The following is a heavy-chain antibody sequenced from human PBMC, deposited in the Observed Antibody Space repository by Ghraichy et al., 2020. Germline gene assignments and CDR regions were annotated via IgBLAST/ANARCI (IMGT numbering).Heavy chain of an antibody. CDR1: GGSISSSSFY. D-gene: IGHD2-21*01. CDR2: IYYSGST. CDR3: ATTLRDDNWFDP. V-gene: IGHV4-39*01. Sequence: SETLSLTCTVSGGSISSSSFYWGWIRQPPGKGLEWIGCIYYSGSTYYNPSLKSRVTISVDTSKNQFSLKLSSVTAADTAVYYCATTLRDDNWFDPWGQGTLVTVSS. J-gene: IGHJ5*02.